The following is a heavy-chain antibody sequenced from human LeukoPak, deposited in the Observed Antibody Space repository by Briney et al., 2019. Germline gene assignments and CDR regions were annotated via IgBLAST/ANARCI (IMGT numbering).Heavy chain of an antibody. CDR1: GFTFSSHG. J-gene: IGHJ4*02. CDR3: AKDRHWLALDD. D-gene: IGHD6-19*01. CDR2: ITGGGTT. V-gene: IGHV3-23*01. Sequence: SGGSLRLSCAASGFTFSSHGMNWVRQDPGKGLEWVSGITGGGTTYYADSVKGRVTISRDNSKNTLYLQMNSLRAEDTAVYYCAKDRHWLALDDWGQGTLVTVSS.